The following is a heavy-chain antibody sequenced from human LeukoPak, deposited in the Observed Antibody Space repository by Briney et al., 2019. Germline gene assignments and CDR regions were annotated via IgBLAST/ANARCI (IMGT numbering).Heavy chain of an antibody. D-gene: IGHD3-22*01. CDR1: GGSISSYY. CDR3: ARLFGGSGSSGYLFDY. V-gene: IGHV4-59*08. Sequence: PSETLSLTCTVSGGSISSYYWSWIRQPPGKGLEWIGYIYYSGSTNYNPSLKSRVTISVDTSKNQFSLKLSSVTAADTAVYYCARLFGGSGSSGYLFDYWGQGTLVTVSS. J-gene: IGHJ4*02. CDR2: IYYSGST.